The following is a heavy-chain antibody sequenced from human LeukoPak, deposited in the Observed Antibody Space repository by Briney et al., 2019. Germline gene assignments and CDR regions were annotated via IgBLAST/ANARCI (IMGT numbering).Heavy chain of an antibody. CDR1: GYTFTGYY. CDR3: ARTLYSSSSRIYYYYGMDV. Sequence: ASVKVSCKASGYTFTGYYMHWVRQALGQGLEWMGWINPNSGGTNYAQKFQGRVTMTRDTSISTAHMELSRLRSDDTAVYYCARTLYSSSSRIYYYYGMDVWGQGTTVTVSS. CDR2: INPNSGGT. J-gene: IGHJ6*02. V-gene: IGHV1-2*02. D-gene: IGHD6-13*01.